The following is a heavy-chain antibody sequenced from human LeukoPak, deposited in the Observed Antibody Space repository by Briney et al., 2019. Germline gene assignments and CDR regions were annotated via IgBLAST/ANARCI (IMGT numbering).Heavy chain of an antibody. Sequence: GASVKVSCKASGGTFSSHAINWVRQAPGQGLEWMGGVIPWSGTTKFAQKFQGRVTITADESTSTAFMELSSLRSEDTAVYYCARPRTYYDSWSGYPPFDYWGQGALVTVSS. D-gene: IGHD3-3*01. CDR3: ARPRTYYDSWSGYPPFDY. J-gene: IGHJ4*02. CDR2: VIPWSGTT. CDR1: GGTFSSHA. V-gene: IGHV1-69*13.